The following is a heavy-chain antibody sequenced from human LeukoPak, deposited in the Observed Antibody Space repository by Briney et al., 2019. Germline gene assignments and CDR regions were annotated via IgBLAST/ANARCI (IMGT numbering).Heavy chain of an antibody. CDR3: ARAAVSPLYYFDS. Sequence: GASVKVSCKASGYTFTRYDINWVRQAPGQGLEWMGLINPSGGSTNYAQKFQVRVTMTRDTSTSTVYMELSSLRSEDTAVYYCARAAVSPLYYFDSWGPGTLVIVSS. V-gene: IGHV1-46*01. D-gene: IGHD6-19*01. CDR2: INPSGGST. J-gene: IGHJ4*02. CDR1: GYTFTRYD.